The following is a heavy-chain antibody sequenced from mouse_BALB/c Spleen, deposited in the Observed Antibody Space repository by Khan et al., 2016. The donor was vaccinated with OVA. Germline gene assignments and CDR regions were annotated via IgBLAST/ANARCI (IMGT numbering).Heavy chain of an antibody. CDR3: AREEPLYYFEF. CDR2: IYPGTDNT. J-gene: IGHJ2*01. Sequence: VQLQQSGAELVRPGASVKLSCKTSGYIFTSYWIHWVKQRSGQGLEWIARIYPGTDNTYYSETFKDKATLTADKSSSTAYMQLSSLKSEDSAVYFYAREEPLYYFEFWGQGTTLTVSS. V-gene: IGHV1S132*01. D-gene: IGHD6-1*01. CDR1: GYIFTSYW.